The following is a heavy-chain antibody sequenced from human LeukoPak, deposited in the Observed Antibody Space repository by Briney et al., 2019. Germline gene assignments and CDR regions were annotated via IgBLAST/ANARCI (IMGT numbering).Heavy chain of an antibody. CDR2: IKQDGSEK. CDR3: ARDLWGELVDY. CDR1: GFTFSSYW. V-gene: IGHV3-7*01. J-gene: IGHJ4*02. Sequence: GGSLRPSCAASGFTFSSYWMSWVRQAPGKGLEWVANIKQDGSEKYYVDSVKGRFTISRDNAKNSLYLQMNSLRAEDTAVYYCARDLWGELVDYWGQGTLVTVSS. D-gene: IGHD6-13*01.